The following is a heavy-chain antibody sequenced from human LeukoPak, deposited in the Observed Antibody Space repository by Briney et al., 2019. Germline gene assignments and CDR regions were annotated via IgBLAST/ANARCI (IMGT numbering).Heavy chain of an antibody. CDR3: ARDKSSSYCFFDY. Sequence: GASVKVSCKASGYTFTSYGISWVRQAPGQGLEWMGWISAYNGHTNYAQNLQGRVTVTIDTSTNTAYMELRSLRSDDTAVYYCARDKSSSYCFFDYWGQGTLVTVSS. V-gene: IGHV1-18*01. J-gene: IGHJ4*02. CDR2: ISAYNGHT. D-gene: IGHD6-13*01. CDR1: GYTFTSYG.